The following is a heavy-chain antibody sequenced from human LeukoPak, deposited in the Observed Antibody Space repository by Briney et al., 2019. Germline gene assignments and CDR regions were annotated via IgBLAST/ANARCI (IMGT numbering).Heavy chain of an antibody. CDR2: ISYDGSNK. Sequence: GRSLRLSCAASGFTFSNYGMHWVRQAPGKGLEWVAVISYDGSNKYYADSVKGRFTISGDNSKNTLYLQMNSLRAEDTAVYYCAKALGYSYGTDYWGQGTLVTVSS. V-gene: IGHV3-30*19. CDR1: GFTFSNYG. CDR3: AKALGYSYGTDY. J-gene: IGHJ4*02. D-gene: IGHD5-18*01.